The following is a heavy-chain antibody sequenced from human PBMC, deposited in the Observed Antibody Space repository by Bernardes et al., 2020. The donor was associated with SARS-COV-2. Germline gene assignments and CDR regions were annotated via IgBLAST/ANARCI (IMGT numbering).Heavy chain of an antibody. J-gene: IGHJ6*02. Sequence: AGSLFLSCTASGFTFSTSAMHWVRQAPGQGLEYVSGINNNGGRTYYADSVKGRFTISRDNSKNTLYLQMGSLRVEDMAVYYCARDPVATATSGRYYGLNAWGQGTTVTVSS. V-gene: IGHV3-64*02. D-gene: IGHD5-12*01. CDR1: GFTFSTSA. CDR3: ARDPVATATSGRYYGLNA. CDR2: INNNGGRT.